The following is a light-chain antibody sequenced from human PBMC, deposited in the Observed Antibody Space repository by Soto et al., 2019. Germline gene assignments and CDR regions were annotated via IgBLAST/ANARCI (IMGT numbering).Light chain of an antibody. Sequence: IVFTQSPGSPSLSPRERATLSCRASQSVTNNYLAWFKQKPRQAPRLPMYGAHRRATGIPDRVSGSGSGTDFTLTISRLEPEDSAVYYCEQYGRSPRPFGQGNKV. CDR3: EQYGRSPRP. V-gene: IGKV3-20*01. J-gene: IGKJ1*01. CDR2: GAH. CDR1: QSVTNNY.